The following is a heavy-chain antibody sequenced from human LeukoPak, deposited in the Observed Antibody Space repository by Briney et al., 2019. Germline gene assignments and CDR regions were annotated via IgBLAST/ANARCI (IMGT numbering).Heavy chain of an antibody. Sequence: GGSLRLSCAASGFIVSGDFMSWVRQAPGKGLEWVSVIYSDGSTYYADSVKGRFTISRDNSKNTLYLQMNSLRAEDTAVYYCANYAPPLRLDYWGQGTLVTVSS. J-gene: IGHJ4*02. CDR2: IYSDGST. CDR1: GFIVSGDF. D-gene: IGHD2-2*01. CDR3: ANYAPPLRLDY. V-gene: IGHV3-53*01.